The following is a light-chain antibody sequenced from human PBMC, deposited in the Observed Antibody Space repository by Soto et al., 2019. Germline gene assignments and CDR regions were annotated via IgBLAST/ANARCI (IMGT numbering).Light chain of an antibody. CDR3: MQATQFPLT. J-gene: IGKJ4*01. CDR2: KIS. CDR1: QSLVHGDGNSY. Sequence: DIVLTQTPLSSPVTLGQPASICCRSSQSLVHGDGNSYLTWLQLRPGQPPRLLIYKISNRFPGVPDRFSGSGAGTEFTLKISRVEAEDVGIYYCMQATQFPLTFGGGTKVDIK. V-gene: IGKV2-24*01.